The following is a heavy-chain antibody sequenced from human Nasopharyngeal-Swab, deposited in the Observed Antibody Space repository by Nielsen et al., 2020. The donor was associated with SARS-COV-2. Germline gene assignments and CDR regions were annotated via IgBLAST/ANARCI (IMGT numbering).Heavy chain of an antibody. Sequence: VRQAPGKGLEWVSYISSSTIYYADSVKGRFTISRDNAKNSLYLQMNSLRAEDTAVYYCARALHIYYYDSSGYFGDAFDIWGQGTMVTVSS. CDR3: ARALHIYYYDSSGYFGDAFDI. D-gene: IGHD3-22*01. V-gene: IGHV3-48*01. J-gene: IGHJ3*02. CDR2: ISSSTI.